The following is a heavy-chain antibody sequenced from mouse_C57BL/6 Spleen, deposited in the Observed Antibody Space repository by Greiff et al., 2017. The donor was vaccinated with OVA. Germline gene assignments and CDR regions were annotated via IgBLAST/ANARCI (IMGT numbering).Heavy chain of an antibody. CDR3: AREVVATGYFDV. V-gene: IGHV3-1*01. Sequence: EVQGVESGPGMVKPSQSLSLTCTVTGYSITSGYDWHWIRHFPGNKLEWMGYIRYSGSTNYNPSLKSRISITHDTSKNHFFLKLKSVTTEDTATYYCAREVVATGYFDVWGTGTTVTVSS. D-gene: IGHD1-1*01. CDR1: GYSITSGYD. J-gene: IGHJ1*03. CDR2: IRYSGST.